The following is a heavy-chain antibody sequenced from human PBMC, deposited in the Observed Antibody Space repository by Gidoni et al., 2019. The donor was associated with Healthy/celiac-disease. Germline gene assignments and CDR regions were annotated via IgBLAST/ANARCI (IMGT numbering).Heavy chain of an antibody. Sequence: TPGYGLEWIGEINHSGSTNYNPSLKSRVTISVDTSKNQFSLKLSSVTAADTAVYYCATRRSGSRTFDYWGQGTLVTVSS. D-gene: IGHD1-26*01. J-gene: IGHJ4*02. V-gene: IGHV4-34*01. CDR2: INHSGST. CDR3: ATRRSGSRTFDY.